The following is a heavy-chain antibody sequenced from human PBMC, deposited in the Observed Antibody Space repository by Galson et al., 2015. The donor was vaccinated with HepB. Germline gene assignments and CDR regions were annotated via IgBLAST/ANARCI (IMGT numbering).Heavy chain of an antibody. CDR2: IKSKTDGGTT. J-gene: IGHJ5*02. CDR3: TTRLQKDIVVVPAARNWFDP. CDR1: GFTFSNAW. V-gene: IGHV3-15*01. D-gene: IGHD2-2*01. Sequence: SLRLSCAASGFTFSNAWMSWVRQAPGKGLEWVGRIKSKTDGGTTDYAAPVKGRFTISRDDSKNTLYLQMNSLKTEDTAVYYCTTRLQKDIVVVPAARNWFDPWGQGTLVTVSS.